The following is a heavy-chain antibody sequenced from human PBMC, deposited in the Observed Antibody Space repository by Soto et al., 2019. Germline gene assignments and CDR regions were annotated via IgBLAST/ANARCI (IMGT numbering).Heavy chain of an antibody. Sequence: PSETLSLTCAVSSGSISSSNWWSWVRQPPSKGLEWIGEIYHSGSTNYNPSLKSRVTISVDKSKNQFSLKLSSVTAADTAVYYCARVPNTHYCSSTSCYEIYNWFDPWGQGTLVTVSS. CDR2: IYHSGST. J-gene: IGHJ5*02. V-gene: IGHV4-4*02. CDR1: SGSISSSNW. CDR3: ARVPNTHYCSSTSCYEIYNWFDP. D-gene: IGHD2-2*01.